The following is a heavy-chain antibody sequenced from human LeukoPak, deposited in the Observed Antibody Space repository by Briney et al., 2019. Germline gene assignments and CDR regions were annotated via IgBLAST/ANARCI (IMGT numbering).Heavy chain of an antibody. CDR2: IYSGGST. CDR3: AREGATTSFDY. Sequence: GGSLRLSCAASGFTFSNYWMHWVRHAPGKGLEWVSVIYSGGSTYYADSVRGRFTISRDSSKNTLYLQMNSLRAEDTAVYYCAREGATTSFDYWGQGTLVTVSS. D-gene: IGHD1-26*01. V-gene: IGHV3-53*01. CDR1: GFTFSNYW. J-gene: IGHJ4*02.